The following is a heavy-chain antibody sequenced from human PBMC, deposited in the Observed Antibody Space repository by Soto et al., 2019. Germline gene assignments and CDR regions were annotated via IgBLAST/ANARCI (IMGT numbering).Heavy chain of an antibody. V-gene: IGHV1-2*02. Sequence: ASVKVSGKASGYTFTGDNIHWVRQAPGQRLERMGWISPNSGGTNYAQNFQDRVTMTRDTSISTASMELGRLRADDTAVYYCARDLLEQPVGVAGTPGWFAPWGQGTLVTVSS. D-gene: IGHD6-19*01. CDR1: GYTFTGDN. CDR3: ARDLLEQPVGVAGTPGWFAP. CDR2: ISPNSGGT. J-gene: IGHJ5*02.